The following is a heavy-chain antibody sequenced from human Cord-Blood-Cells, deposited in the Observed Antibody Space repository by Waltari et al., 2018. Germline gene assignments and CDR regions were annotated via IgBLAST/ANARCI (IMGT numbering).Heavy chain of an antibody. Sequence: QVQLVQSGAEVTKPGASVKVSCKASGYTFTSNDINWVRQATGQGLEWMGWMNANRDNTGYAHKFQGRVTMTGNASISTAYLELSSLRAEDTAVYYCARGRGNWDDSFDPWGQGTLVTVSS. CDR1: GYTFTSND. CDR2: MNANRDNT. D-gene: IGHD1-1*01. CDR3: ARGRGNWDDSFDP. J-gene: IGHJ5*02. V-gene: IGHV1-8*01.